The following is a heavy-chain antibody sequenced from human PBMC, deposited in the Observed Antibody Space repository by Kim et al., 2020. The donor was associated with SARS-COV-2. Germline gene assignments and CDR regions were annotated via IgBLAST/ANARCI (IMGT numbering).Heavy chain of an antibody. Sequence: GGSLRLSCAASGFTFSSYAMSWVRQAPGKGLEWVSAISGSGGSTYYADSVKGRFTISRDNSKNTLYLQMNSLRAEDTAVYYCAKRNTPARPVHKWFGDGGVYWGQGTLVTVSS. CDR2: ISGSGGST. J-gene: IGHJ4*02. D-gene: IGHD3-10*01. CDR1: GFTFSSYA. CDR3: AKRNTPARPVHKWFGDGGVY. V-gene: IGHV3-23*01.